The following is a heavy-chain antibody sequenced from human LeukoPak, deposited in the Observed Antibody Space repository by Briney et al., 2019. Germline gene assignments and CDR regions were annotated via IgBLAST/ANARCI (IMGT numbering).Heavy chain of an antibody. D-gene: IGHD1-26*01. CDR1: GYTFTGYY. CDR2: INPNSGGT. J-gene: IGHJ4*02. Sequence: ASVKVSCKASGYTFTGYYMHWVRQAPGQGLEWMGWINPNSGGTNYAQKVQGRVTMTRDTSISTAYMELSRLRSDDTAVYYCAREYSGSYPDYWGQGTLVTVSS. CDR3: AREYSGSYPDY. V-gene: IGHV1-2*02.